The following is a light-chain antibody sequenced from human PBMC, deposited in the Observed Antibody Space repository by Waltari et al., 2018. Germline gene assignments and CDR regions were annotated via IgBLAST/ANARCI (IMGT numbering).Light chain of an antibody. Sequence: QSALAQSASVSGSPGQSITLSCTGTGSDIGYYNFVSWYQQPPGKAPKLLIFDVSRWSSGVSHRFSGSKSGNTASLTISGLQAEDEADYYCSSYTSTNTIIFGGGTKVTVL. CDR3: SSYTSTNTII. J-gene: IGLJ2*01. CDR1: GSDIGYYNF. CDR2: DVS. V-gene: IGLV2-14*03.